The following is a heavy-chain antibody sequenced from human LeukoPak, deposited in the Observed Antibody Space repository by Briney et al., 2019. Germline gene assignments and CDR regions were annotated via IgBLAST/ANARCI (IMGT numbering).Heavy chain of an antibody. CDR2: IKEDGSEK. Sequence: GGSLRLSCAGSGFTLSSYWMTWVRQAPGKGLEWVAKIKEDGSEKYYVDSVKGRFTVSRDNVKNSLFLQMNSLRVEDTAAYYCARLHSAVYYGDAFDIWGQGTMVTVSS. J-gene: IGHJ3*02. CDR3: ARLHSAVYYGDAFDI. D-gene: IGHD3-10*01. V-gene: IGHV3-7*03. CDR1: GFTLSSYW.